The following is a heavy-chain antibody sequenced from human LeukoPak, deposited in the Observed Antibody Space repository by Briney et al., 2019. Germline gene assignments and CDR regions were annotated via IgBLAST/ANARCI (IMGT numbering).Heavy chain of an antibody. J-gene: IGHJ4*02. V-gene: IGHV3-23*01. Sequence: PGGSLRLSCAASGFTFGTYAMSWVRQAPGKGLEWLSAISGSGGSTYYADSVKGRFTISRDNSKNTLYLQMNSLRAEDTAVYYCARVSYYDSSGYYFLSYVDYWGQGTLVTVSS. CDR3: ARVSYYDSSGYYFLSYVDY. CDR2: ISGSGGST. D-gene: IGHD3-22*01. CDR1: GFTFGTYA.